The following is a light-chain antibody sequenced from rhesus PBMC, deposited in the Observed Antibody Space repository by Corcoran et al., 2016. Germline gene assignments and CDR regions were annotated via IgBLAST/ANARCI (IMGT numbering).Light chain of an antibody. V-gene: IGKV7-13*01. J-gene: IGKJ1*01. Sequence: DIILTQSPASLAVSPGQRATITCRASESVSFFGINLIHWYQQKPGKPPKLLIYQTTNKDTVVTARFSGSGSGTDFTLTIKPVEADDTADYYWLQSKSSWTFGQGTKVEIK. CDR1: ESVSFFGINL. CDR2: QTT. CDR3: LQSKSSWT.